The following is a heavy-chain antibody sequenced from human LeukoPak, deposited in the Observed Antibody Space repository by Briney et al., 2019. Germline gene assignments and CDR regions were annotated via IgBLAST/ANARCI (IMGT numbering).Heavy chain of an antibody. V-gene: IGHV4-34*01. Sequence: SDTLSLTCAVYGGSFSGYYWSWIRQPPGKGLEWIGEINHSGSTNYNPSLKSRVTISVDTSKNQFSLKLSSVTAADTAVYYCARHRTYYYGSGSYRTNWFDPWGQGTLVTVSS. CDR1: GGSFSGYY. CDR2: INHSGST. J-gene: IGHJ5*02. D-gene: IGHD3-10*01. CDR3: ARHRTYYYGSGSYRTNWFDP.